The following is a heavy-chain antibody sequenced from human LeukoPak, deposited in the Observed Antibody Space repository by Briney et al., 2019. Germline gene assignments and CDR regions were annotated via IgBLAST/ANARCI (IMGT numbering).Heavy chain of an antibody. J-gene: IGHJ5*02. D-gene: IGHD3-10*01. CDR2: IYYSGST. CDR1: GGSISSGGYS. Sequence: SETLSLTCTVSGGSISSGGYSWSWIRQPPGKGLEWIGYIYYSGSTYNNPSLKSRVTISVDTSKNQFSLKLSSVTAADTAVYYCARGGYYGSGNDFRFDPWGQGTLVTVSS. CDR3: ARGGYYGSGNDFRFDP. V-gene: IGHV4-61*08.